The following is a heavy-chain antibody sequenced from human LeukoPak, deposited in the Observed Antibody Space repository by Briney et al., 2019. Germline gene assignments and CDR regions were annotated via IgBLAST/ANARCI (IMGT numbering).Heavy chain of an antibody. CDR3: ARDSREAVWGSYVIGDY. Sequence: GASVKVSCKASGYTFTSYGISWVRQAPGQGLEWMGWISAYNGNTNYAQKLQGRVTMTRDTSTSTVYMELSSLRSEDTAVYYCARDSREAVWGSYVIGDYWGQGTLVTVSS. CDR1: GYTFTSYG. J-gene: IGHJ4*02. V-gene: IGHV1-18*01. D-gene: IGHD3-16*01. CDR2: ISAYNGNT.